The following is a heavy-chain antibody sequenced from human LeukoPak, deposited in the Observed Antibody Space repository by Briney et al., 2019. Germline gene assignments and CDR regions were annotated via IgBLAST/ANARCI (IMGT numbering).Heavy chain of an antibody. J-gene: IGHJ6*02. D-gene: IGHD3-22*01. V-gene: IGHV1-18*01. CDR1: GYTFTSYG. CDR3: ARTDDSSGYYLNLYGMDV. Sequence: VASVKVSCKASGYTFTSYGISWVRQAPGQGLEWMGWISAYNGNTNYAQKLQGRVTMTTDTSTSTAYMELSSLRSEDTAVYYCARTDDSSGYYLNLYGMDVWGQGTTVTVSS. CDR2: ISAYNGNT.